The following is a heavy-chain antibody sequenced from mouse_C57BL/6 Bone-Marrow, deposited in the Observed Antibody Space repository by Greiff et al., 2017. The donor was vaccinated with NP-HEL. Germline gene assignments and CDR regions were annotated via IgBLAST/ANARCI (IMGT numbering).Heavy chain of an antibody. CDR1: GYTFTSYG. CDR2: IYPRSGNT. D-gene: IGHD1-1*01. V-gene: IGHV1-81*01. J-gene: IGHJ3*01. CDR3: ARDGSSPGWCAY. Sequence: QVQLQQSGAELARPGASVKLSCKASGYTFTSYGISWVKQRTGQGLEWIGEIYPRSGNTYYNEKFKGKATLTADKSSSTAYMELRSLTSEDSAVYFCARDGSSPGWCAYWGQGTLVTVSA.